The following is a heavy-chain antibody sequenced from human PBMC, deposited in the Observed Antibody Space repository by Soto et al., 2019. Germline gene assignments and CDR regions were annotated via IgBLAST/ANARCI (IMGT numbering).Heavy chain of an antibody. D-gene: IGHD6-19*01. Sequence: SVKVSCKASGGTFSSYTINWVRQAPGQGLEWMGGIIPIFGTTNYAKKFQGRVTITADESTSTAYMELGSLRSEDTAVYYCARYASSGNNSVWYTFDPWGQGTLVTVSS. CDR2: IIPIFGTT. J-gene: IGHJ5*02. CDR1: GGTFSSYT. CDR3: ARYASSGNNSVWYTFDP. V-gene: IGHV1-69*13.